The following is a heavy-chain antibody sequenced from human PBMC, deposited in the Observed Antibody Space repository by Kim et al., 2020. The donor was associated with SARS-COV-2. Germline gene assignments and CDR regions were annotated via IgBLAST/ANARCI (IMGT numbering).Heavy chain of an antibody. J-gene: IGHJ5*02. D-gene: IGHD3-22*01. Sequence: GGSLRLSCAASGFTFGDYAVHWVRQAPGKGLEWVSGISWNSGSIGYADSVKGRFTISRDNAKNSLYLQMNSLRAEDTALYYCAKDRTYYDSSGYYSWGQGTLVTVSS. CDR1: GFTFGDYA. CDR3: AKDRTYYDSSGYYS. CDR2: ISWNSGSI. V-gene: IGHV3-9*01.